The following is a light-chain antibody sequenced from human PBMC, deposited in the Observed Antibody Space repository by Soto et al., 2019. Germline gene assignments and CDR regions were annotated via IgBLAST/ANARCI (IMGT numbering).Light chain of an antibody. J-gene: IGKJ1*01. CDR3: QQYNNWPWT. CDR1: QSVVGN. Sequence: EIVMTQSPATLSVSPGERATLSCRASQSVVGNLAWYQQKPGQPPRLLIYGASTRATGIPARFSGSGSGTEFTLTISSLHSEDFAVYYCQQYNNWPWTFGQGTKVEIK. CDR2: GAS. V-gene: IGKV3-15*01.